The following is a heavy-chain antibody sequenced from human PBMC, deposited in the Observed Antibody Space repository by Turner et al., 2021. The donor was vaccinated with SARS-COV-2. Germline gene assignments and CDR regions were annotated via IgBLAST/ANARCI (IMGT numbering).Heavy chain of an antibody. CDR2: IYSGGST. J-gene: IGHJ4*02. D-gene: IGHD3-10*01. V-gene: IGHV3-53*01. Sequence: EVQLVESGGGLIQPGGSLRLSCAASGFTVSNNYMSWVRQAPGKGLEWVSVIYSGGSTYYADSGKGRFTISRDNSKNTLYLQMNSLRAEDTAVYYCARDGGGSGSYCYFDYWGQGTLVTVSS. CDR1: GFTVSNNY. CDR3: ARDGGGSGSYCYFDY.